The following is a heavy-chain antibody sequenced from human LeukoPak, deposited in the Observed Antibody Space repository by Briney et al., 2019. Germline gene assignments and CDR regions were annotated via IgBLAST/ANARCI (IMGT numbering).Heavy chain of an antibody. Sequence: GGSLRLSCAASGFTFSSYAMSWVRQAPGKGLEWVSGISGSAGSTYYADSVKGRFTISRDNSKSTVYLQMNSLRPEDTAVYYCAKGDCSNGVCYRAALDYFDYWGQGTLVTVSS. V-gene: IGHV3-23*01. J-gene: IGHJ4*02. CDR1: GFTFSSYA. D-gene: IGHD2-8*01. CDR2: ISGSAGST. CDR3: AKGDCSNGVCYRAALDYFDY.